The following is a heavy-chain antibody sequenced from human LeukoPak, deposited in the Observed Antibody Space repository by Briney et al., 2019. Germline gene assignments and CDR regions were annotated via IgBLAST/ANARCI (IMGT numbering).Heavy chain of an antibody. D-gene: IGHD6-19*01. CDR3: ARDHRPTKAVAGYYYYYGMDV. CDR1: GFTFSSYA. V-gene: IGHV3-30-3*01. J-gene: IGHJ6*02. CDR2: ISYDGSNK. Sequence: GRSLRLSCAASGFTFSSYAMHWVRQAPGKGLEWVAVISYDGSNKYYADSVKGRFTISRDNSKNTLYLQMNSLRAEDTAVYYCARDHRPTKAVAGYYYYYGMDVWGQGTTVTVSS.